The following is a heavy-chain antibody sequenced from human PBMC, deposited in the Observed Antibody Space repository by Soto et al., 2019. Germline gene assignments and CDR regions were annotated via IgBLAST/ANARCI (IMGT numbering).Heavy chain of an antibody. J-gene: IGHJ5*02. CDR3: ARGLRGPPITMVRGVIIRWFDP. Sequence: SETLSLTCTVSGGSISSGDYYWSWIRQPPGKGLERIGYIYYNGSTYYNPSLKSRVTISVDTSKNQFSLKLSSVTAADTAVYYCARGLRGPPITMVRGVIIRWFDPWGQGTLVTVSS. CDR1: GGSISSGDYY. D-gene: IGHD3-10*01. V-gene: IGHV4-30-4*01. CDR2: IYYNGST.